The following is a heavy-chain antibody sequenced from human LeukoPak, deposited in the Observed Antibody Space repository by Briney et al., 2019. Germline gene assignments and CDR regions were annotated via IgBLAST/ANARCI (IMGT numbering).Heavy chain of an antibody. V-gene: IGHV1-69*05. CDR3: ARGPFGSGSFLDY. CDR2: IIPIFGTA. J-gene: IGHJ4*02. CDR1: GGTFSSYA. D-gene: IGHD3-10*01. Sequence: SVKVSCKASGGTFSSYAISWVRQAPGQGLEWMGRIIPIFGTANYAQKFQGRVTITTDESTSTAYMELSSLRSEDTAVYYCARGPFGSGSFLDYWGQGTLVTVSS.